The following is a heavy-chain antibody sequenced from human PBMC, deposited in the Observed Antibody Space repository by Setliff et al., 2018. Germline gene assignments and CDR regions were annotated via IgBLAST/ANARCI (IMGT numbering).Heavy chain of an antibody. CDR3: ARDSPEMVAPPAAHCFDP. D-gene: IGHD2-15*01. Sequence: GASVTVSCKSSGYSFLSYGITWVRQAPGQGLEGMGWISAQDGNTIYAQNFQGRVTMTTDTSTSTAYMELRRLRSDDTAVYYCARDSPEMVAPPAAHCFDPWGQGTLVTVSS. CDR2: ISAQDGNT. CDR1: GYSFLSYG. V-gene: IGHV1-18*01. J-gene: IGHJ5*02.